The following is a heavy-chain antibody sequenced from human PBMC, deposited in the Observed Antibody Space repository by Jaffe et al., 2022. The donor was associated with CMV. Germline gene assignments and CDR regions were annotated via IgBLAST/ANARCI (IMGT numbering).Heavy chain of an antibody. D-gene: IGHD3-10*01. Sequence: QIQLVQSGAEVKKPGSSVKVSCKASGYMFISYGISWVRQAPGQGLEWMGWINTYNGHANYAQNFQGRVNMTTDTSTTTAYMELRSLRSDDTAVYYCARVYYYGWGSLNWFDPWGQGTLVTVSS. CDR2: INTYNGHA. CDR3: ARVYYYGWGSLNWFDP. V-gene: IGHV1-18*01. CDR1: GYMFISYG. J-gene: IGHJ5*02.